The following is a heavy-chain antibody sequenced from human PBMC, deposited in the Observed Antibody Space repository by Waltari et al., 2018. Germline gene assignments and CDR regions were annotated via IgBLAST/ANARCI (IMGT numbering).Heavy chain of an antibody. J-gene: IGHJ5*02. CDR2: IKQDGSEK. V-gene: IGHV3-7*04. D-gene: IGHD3-10*01. CDR1: GFTFSNYW. CDR3: ARPILLWFGEVGWFDP. Sequence: EVQLVESGGGLVQPGGSLRLSCAASGFTFSNYWMGWVRQAPGKGLEWVANIKQDGSEKNYVDSVKGRFTISRDNAKKSLFLQMNSLRVEDTAVYYCARPILLWFGEVGWFDPWGQGTLVTVSS.